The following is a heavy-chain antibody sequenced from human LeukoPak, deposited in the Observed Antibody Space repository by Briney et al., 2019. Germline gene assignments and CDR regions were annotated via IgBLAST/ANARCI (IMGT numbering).Heavy chain of an antibody. D-gene: IGHD3-22*01. V-gene: IGHV4-59*12. CDR2: IYYSGST. J-gene: IGHJ4*02. CDR3: ARDDDSSGYYSYDY. CDR1: GGSISSYY. Sequence: SETLSLTCTVSGGSISSYYWSWLRQPPGKGLEWIGYIYYSGSTNYNPSLTSRVTISVDTSKNQFSLKLSSVTAADTAVYYCARDDDSSGYYSYDYWGQGTLVTVSS.